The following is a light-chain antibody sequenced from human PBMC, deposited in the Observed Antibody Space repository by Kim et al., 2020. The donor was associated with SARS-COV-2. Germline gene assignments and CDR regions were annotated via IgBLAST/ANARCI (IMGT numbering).Light chain of an antibody. J-gene: IGKJ1*01. CDR1: QYISSY. CDR2: AAS. V-gene: IGKV1-39*01. Sequence: ASVGDRVTIPCRASQYISSYLNWYQQKAGKVPNLLLYAASILQSGVPSRFSGSESGTDFTLTINSLQPEDFATYYCQQTYSSPRTFVQGTKVDIK. CDR3: QQTYSSPRT.